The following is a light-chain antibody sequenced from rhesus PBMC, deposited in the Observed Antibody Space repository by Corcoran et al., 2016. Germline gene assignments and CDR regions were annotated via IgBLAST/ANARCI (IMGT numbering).Light chain of an antibody. Sequence: DIQMTQSPSSLSASVGDKVTITCRASQDITSWLAWYQQNPGKAPKLLIYVSSSLQTGVPSRFSGSGAWTDYTLTISGLQTEDFATYYCQQGYNTLFTFGPGTKLDIK. CDR1: QDITSW. CDR3: QQGYNTLFT. CDR2: VSS. J-gene: IGKJ3*01. V-gene: IGKV1-18*01.